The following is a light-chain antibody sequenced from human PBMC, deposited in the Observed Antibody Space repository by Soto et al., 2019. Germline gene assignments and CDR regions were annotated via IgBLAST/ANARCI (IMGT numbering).Light chain of an antibody. J-gene: IGKJ1*01. CDR3: QQNYSNPRR. CDR1: QSVSSN. V-gene: IGKV3-15*01. Sequence: VMMHSLVSPYVSPCESAPLSCRASQSVSSNLAWYQQKPGQAPRLLIYSASTRATGIPARFSGSGSGTDFTLAISRLQPEDFATYYCQQNYSNPRRFGQGTKVDIK. CDR2: SAS.